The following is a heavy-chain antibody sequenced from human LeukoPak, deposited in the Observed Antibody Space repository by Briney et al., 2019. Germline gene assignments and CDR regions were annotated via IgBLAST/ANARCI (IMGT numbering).Heavy chain of an antibody. J-gene: IGHJ6*03. V-gene: IGHV1-2*02. CDR1: GYTFTGYY. CDR2: INPNSGGT. CDR3: ARVSVGGYYMDV. D-gene: IGHD3-16*01. Sequence: ASVKVSCKASGYTFTGYYMHWVRQAPGQGLEWMGWINPNSGGTNYAQKFQGRVTMTRDTSISTAYMELSRLRSDDTAVYYCARVSVGGYYMDVWGKGTTVTISS.